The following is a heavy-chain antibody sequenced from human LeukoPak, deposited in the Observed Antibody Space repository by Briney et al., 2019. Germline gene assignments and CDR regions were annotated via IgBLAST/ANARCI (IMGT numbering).Heavy chain of an antibody. CDR1: GGSISSGDYY. J-gene: IGHJ3*02. D-gene: IGHD3-16*01. CDR2: IYYSGST. Sequence: SETLSLTCTVSGGSISSGDYYWSWIRQPPGKGLEWIGYIYYSGSTYYNPSLKSRVTISVDTSKNQFSLKLSSVTAADTAVYYCARVLGWNAFDIWGQGTMVTVSS. V-gene: IGHV4-30-4*01. CDR3: ARVLGWNAFDI.